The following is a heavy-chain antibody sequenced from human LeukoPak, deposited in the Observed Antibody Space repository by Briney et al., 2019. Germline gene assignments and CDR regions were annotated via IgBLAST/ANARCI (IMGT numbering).Heavy chain of an antibody. V-gene: IGHV3-21*01. CDR2: ITSSDSYI. J-gene: IGHJ3*01. D-gene: IGHD4-23*01. CDR3: ATDWPPGGFDV. Sequence: GGSLRLSCAASGFTFSSYEMNWVRQAPGKGLEWVSSITSSDSYIYYADSVKGRFTISRDNAKNSLYLQMNSLRAEDTAVYYCATDWPPGGFDVWGQGTMVTVSS. CDR1: GFTFSSYE.